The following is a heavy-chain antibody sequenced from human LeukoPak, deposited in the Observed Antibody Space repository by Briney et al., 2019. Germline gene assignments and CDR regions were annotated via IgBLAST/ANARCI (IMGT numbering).Heavy chain of an antibody. D-gene: IGHD2-21*02. CDR2: ISAYNGNT. Sequence: ASVKVSCKASGYTFTSYDINWVRQALGQGLEWMGWISAYNGNTNYAQKLQGRVTMTTDTSTSTAYMELRSLRSDDTAVYYCARWRMGGGDPLQGDFYGMDVWGQGTTVTVSS. CDR3: ARWRMGGGDPLQGDFYGMDV. V-gene: IGHV1-18*01. J-gene: IGHJ6*02. CDR1: GYTFTSYD.